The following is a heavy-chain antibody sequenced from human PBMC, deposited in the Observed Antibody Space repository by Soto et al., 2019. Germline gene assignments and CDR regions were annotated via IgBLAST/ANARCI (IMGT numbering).Heavy chain of an antibody. J-gene: IGHJ4*02. V-gene: IGHV1-18*01. CDR1: GYTFTSYG. Sequence: ASVKVSCKASGYTFTSYGISWVRQAPGQWLEWMGWISAYNGNTNYAQKLQGRVTMTTDTSTSTAYMELRSLRSDDTAVYYCVRGWFGEFVSYFDYWGQGTLVTVSS. CDR3: VRGWFGEFVSYFDY. CDR2: ISAYNGNT. D-gene: IGHD3-10*01.